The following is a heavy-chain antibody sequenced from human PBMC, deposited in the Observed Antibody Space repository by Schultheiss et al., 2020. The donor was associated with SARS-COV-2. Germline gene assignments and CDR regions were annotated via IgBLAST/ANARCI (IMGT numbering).Heavy chain of an antibody. V-gene: IGHV4-59*08. CDR1: GGSISSYY. CDR3: ARQGNDYGGNSDAFDI. CDR2: IYYSGST. J-gene: IGHJ3*02. D-gene: IGHD4-23*01. Sequence: SQTLSLTCTVSGGSISSYYWSWIRQPPGKGLEWIGYIYYSGSTNYNPSLKSRVTMSVDTSKNQFSLKLSSVTAADTAVYYCARQGNDYGGNSDAFDIWGQGTMVTVSS.